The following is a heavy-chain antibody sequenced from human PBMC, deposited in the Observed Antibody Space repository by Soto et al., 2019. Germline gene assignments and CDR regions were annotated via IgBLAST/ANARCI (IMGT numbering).Heavy chain of an antibody. Sequence: SETLSLTCAVYGGSFNDYYWSWIRQPPGKGLEWIGEINHTGHTNYNPSLKSRVTISVDTSKNQFSLKLSSVTAADTAVYYCARSSIEPRVFMYPFDSWGQGTLVT. CDR3: ARSSIEPRVFMYPFDS. J-gene: IGHJ4*02. D-gene: IGHD6-6*01. V-gene: IGHV4-34*01. CDR1: GGSFNDYY. CDR2: INHTGHT.